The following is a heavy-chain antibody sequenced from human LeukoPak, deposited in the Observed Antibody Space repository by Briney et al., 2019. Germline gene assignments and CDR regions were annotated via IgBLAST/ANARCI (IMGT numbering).Heavy chain of an antibody. Sequence: PSETLSLTCTVSGGSISSGGYYWSWIRQHPGKGLEWIGYIYYSGSTNYNPSLKSRVTISVDTSKNQFSLKLSSVTAADTAVYYCAREGYSYGYFDYWGQGTLVTVSS. CDR3: AREGYSYGYFDY. CDR2: IYYSGST. J-gene: IGHJ4*02. D-gene: IGHD5-18*01. CDR1: GGSISSGGYY. V-gene: IGHV4-61*08.